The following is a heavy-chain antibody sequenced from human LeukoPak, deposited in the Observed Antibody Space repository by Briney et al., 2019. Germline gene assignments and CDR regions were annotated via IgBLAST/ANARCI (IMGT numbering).Heavy chain of an antibody. Sequence: GGSLRLSCAASGFTFSSYAMSWVRQAPGKGLEWVSAISGSGGSTYYADSVKGRFTISRDNSKNTLYLKMNSLRAEDTAVYYCAKTYYYDSSGYYYWYFDLWGRGTLVTVSS. D-gene: IGHD3-22*01. CDR2: ISGSGGST. J-gene: IGHJ2*01. CDR3: AKTYYYDSSGYYYWYFDL. V-gene: IGHV3-23*01. CDR1: GFTFSSYA.